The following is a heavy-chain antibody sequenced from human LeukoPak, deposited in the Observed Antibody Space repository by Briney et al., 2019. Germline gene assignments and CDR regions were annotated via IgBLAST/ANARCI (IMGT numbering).Heavy chain of an antibody. CDR1: GGSISSGDYY. Sequence: SETLSLTCTVSGGSISSGDYYWSWIRQPPGKGLEWIAYMYYSGSTYYNPSLKSRVTMSADTSKNQLSLKLSSVSAADTAVYYCARPYYYDSRIDPWGQGILVTVSS. V-gene: IGHV4-30-4*01. CDR3: ARPYYYDSRIDP. CDR2: MYYSGST. D-gene: IGHD3-22*01. J-gene: IGHJ5*02.